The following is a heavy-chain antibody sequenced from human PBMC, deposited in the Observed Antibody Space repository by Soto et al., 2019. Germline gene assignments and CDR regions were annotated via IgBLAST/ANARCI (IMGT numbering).Heavy chain of an antibody. CDR3: ARAFCTNGICYYFFDY. CDR2: IYYDGSNR. V-gene: IGHV3-33*01. Sequence: GGSLRLSCAASGFTFGTYAMHWVRQAPGKGLEWVAVIYYDGSNRYYGDAVKGRFTISRDNSKSTLYLQMSSLRAEDTAVYYCARAFCTNGICYYFFDYWGHGTLVTVSS. D-gene: IGHD2-8*01. J-gene: IGHJ4*01. CDR1: GFTFGTYA.